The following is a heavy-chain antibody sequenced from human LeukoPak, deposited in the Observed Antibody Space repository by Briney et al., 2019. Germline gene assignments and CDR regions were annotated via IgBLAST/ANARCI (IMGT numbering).Heavy chain of an antibody. Sequence: GGSLRLSCAASGFTFSNYSMNWVRQAPGKGLEWVSFISISTSYKHYADSVKGRFTISRDNAKNSLYLQMNSLRAEDTAIYYCARGEGAFDPWGQGTLVTVSS. CDR3: ARGEGAFDP. CDR2: ISISTSYK. CDR1: GFTFSNYS. V-gene: IGHV3-21*01. D-gene: IGHD3-16*01. J-gene: IGHJ5*02.